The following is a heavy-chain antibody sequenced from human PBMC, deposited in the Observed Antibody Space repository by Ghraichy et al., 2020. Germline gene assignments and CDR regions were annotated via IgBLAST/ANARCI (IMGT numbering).Heavy chain of an antibody. CDR1: GGSITSGDYY. J-gene: IGHJ3*02. V-gene: IGHV4-31*03. Sequence: SETLSLTCTVSGGSITSGDYYWSWLRQFPGNGLEWIGYIHNSGSTYNNPSLKRRLTVTMYKYKSQFPLRLTSMTATDTAVYYCARRRYVPQIDVFDIWGQGSTVTVSS. CDR3: ARRRYVPQIDVFDI. CDR2: IHNSGST. D-gene: IGHD3-16*01.